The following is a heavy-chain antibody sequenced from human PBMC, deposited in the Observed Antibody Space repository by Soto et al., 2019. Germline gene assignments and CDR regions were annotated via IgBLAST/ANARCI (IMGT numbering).Heavy chain of an antibody. V-gene: IGHV4-30-2*01. D-gene: IGHD3-22*01. CDR2: IYHSGST. CDR1: GGSISSGGYS. CDR3: ARGMTYYYDSSGYWFDP. Sequence: PLSLTSADSGGSISSGGYSWSWIRQPPGKGLEWIGYIYHSGSTYYNPSLKSRVTISVDRSKNQFSLKLSSVTAADTAVYYCARGMTYYYDSSGYWFDPWGQGTLVPVSS. J-gene: IGHJ5*02.